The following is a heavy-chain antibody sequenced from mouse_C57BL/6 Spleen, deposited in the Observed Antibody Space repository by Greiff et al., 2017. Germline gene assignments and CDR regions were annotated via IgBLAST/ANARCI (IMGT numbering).Heavy chain of an antibody. Sequence: VKLQESGPGLVAPSQSLSITCTVSGFSLTSYAISWVRQPPGKGLEWLGVIWTGGGTNYNSALKSRLSISKDNSKSQVFLKMNSLQTDDTARYYCARNYYGSSYSEWYFDVWGTGTTVTVSS. D-gene: IGHD1-1*01. J-gene: IGHJ1*03. CDR3: ARNYYGSSYSEWYFDV. V-gene: IGHV2-9-1*01. CDR1: GFSLTSYA. CDR2: IWTGGGT.